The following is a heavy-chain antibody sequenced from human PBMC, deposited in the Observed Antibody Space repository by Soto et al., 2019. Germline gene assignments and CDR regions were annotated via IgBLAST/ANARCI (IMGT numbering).Heavy chain of an antibody. CDR3: ARDRDRGSYPGSFDY. Sequence: QVQLVESGGGVVQPGRSLRLSCAASGFTFSSYGMHWVRQAPGKGLEWVAVIWYDGSNKYYADSVKGRFTISRDNSKNTLYLQMNSLRAEDTAVYYCARDRDRGSYPGSFDYWGQGTLVTVSS. J-gene: IGHJ4*02. CDR1: GFTFSSYG. CDR2: IWYDGSNK. D-gene: IGHD1-26*01. V-gene: IGHV3-33*01.